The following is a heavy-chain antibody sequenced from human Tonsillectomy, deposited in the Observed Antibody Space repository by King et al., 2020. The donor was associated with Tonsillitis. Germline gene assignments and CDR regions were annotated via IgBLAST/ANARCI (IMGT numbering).Heavy chain of an antibody. CDR1: GFTFTSYS. V-gene: IGHV3-48*01. J-gene: IGHJ4*02. CDR3: ARDSLRWFGELDGDPFDY. Sequence: VQLVESGGGLVQPGGSLRLSCAASGFTFTSYSMNWVRQAPGKGLEWVSYIRISGSTISYADSVKGRFTISRDNAKNSLYLQLNSLRAEDTAVYYCARDSLRWFGELDGDPFDYWGQGPLVPVSS. CDR2: IRISGSTI. D-gene: IGHD3-10*01.